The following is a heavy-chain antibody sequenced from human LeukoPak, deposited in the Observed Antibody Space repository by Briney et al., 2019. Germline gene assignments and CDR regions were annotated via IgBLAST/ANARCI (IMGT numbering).Heavy chain of an antibody. V-gene: IGHV3-30*02. CDR3: AKDKGVRYFDY. CDR2: IRSDGSDT. J-gene: IGHJ4*02. D-gene: IGHD1-1*01. CDR1: TLTFSSFG. Sequence: PGGSLRLSCAASTLTFSSFGMHWARQAPGKGLEWVTFIRSDGSDTYYADSVKGRFTISRDNSMNTLYLQMNSLRPEGTAVYYCAKDKGVRYFDYWGQGTLVTVSS.